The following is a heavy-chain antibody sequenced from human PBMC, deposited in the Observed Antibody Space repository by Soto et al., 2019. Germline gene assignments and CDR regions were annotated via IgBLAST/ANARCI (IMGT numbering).Heavy chain of an antibody. Sequence: QVQLVESGGGVVQPGRSLRLSCAASGFTFSSYSMHWVRQAPGKGLEWVAVISYDGSNKYYADSVKGRFTISRDNSKNTLYLQMNSLIAEDTAVYYCATYESNVSYYPPGVDPWGQGTLVTVCS. CDR2: ISYDGSNK. D-gene: IGHD3-22*01. CDR3: ATYESNVSYYPPGVDP. CDR1: GFTFSSYS. J-gene: IGHJ5*02. V-gene: IGHV3-30-3*01.